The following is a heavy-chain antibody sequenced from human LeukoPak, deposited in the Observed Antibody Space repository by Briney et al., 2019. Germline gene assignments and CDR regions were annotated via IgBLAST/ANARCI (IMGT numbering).Heavy chain of an antibody. CDR1: GYTFTSYG. J-gene: IGHJ5*02. CDR3: ARAPDDYGDLNWFDP. Sequence: ASVKVSCKASGYTFTSYGISWVRQAPGQGLEWMGWISGYNGNTNYAQKLQGRVTMTTDTSTSTVYMELRSLRSDDTAVYYCARAPDDYGDLNWFDPWGQGTLVTVSS. CDR2: ISGYNGNT. V-gene: IGHV1-18*01. D-gene: IGHD4-17*01.